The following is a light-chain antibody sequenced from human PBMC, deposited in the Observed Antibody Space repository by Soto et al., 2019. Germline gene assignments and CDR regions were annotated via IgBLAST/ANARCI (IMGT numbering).Light chain of an antibody. V-gene: IGKV4-1*01. CDR2: WAS. J-gene: IGKJ4*01. Sequence: DIVMTQSPDSLAVSLGERATINCKSSQSVLLTSNNKNYLAWYQQKPGQPPKVLISWASTRESVVPDRFSGSGSGTDFTLAITGLQAEDGAVYYCQQYYTTLTFGGGTKVEIK. CDR1: QSVLLTSNNKNY. CDR3: QQYYTTLT.